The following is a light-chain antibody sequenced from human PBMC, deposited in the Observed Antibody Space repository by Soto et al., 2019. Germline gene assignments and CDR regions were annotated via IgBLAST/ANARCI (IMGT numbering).Light chain of an antibody. CDR2: DAS. CDR1: QSISTW. J-gene: IGKJ1*01. Sequence: DIQMTQYPSTLSASVGDRVTITCRASQSISTWVAWYQQKSGKPPMLLIYDASSLKSGVPSRFSGRGSGTEFTLTISSLQPDDFATYYCQQYNVYWTFGQGTKVDIK. CDR3: QQYNVYWT. V-gene: IGKV1-5*01.